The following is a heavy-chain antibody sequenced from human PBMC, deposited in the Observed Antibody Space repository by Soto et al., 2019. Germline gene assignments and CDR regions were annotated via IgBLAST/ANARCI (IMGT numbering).Heavy chain of an antibody. CDR2: IYYSGST. D-gene: IGHD6-19*01. Sequence: QLQLQESGPGLVKPSETLSLTCTVSGGSISSSSYYWGWIRQPPGKGLEWIGSIYYSGSTYYNPSLKSRVTISVDTSKNQFSLKLSSVTAADTAVYYCARHLLHRLKQWLVNYFDYWGQGTLVTVSS. CDR3: ARHLLHRLKQWLVNYFDY. J-gene: IGHJ4*02. V-gene: IGHV4-39*01. CDR1: GGSISSSSYY.